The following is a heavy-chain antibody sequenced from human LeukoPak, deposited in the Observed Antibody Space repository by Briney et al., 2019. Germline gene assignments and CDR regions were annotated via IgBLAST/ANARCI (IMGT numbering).Heavy chain of an antibody. CDR2: IKRDVRQK. V-gene: IGHV3-7*04. D-gene: IGHD3-22*01. CDR1: GFTFSSYS. J-gene: IGHJ1*01. Sequence: ESLTLSCPASGFTFSSYSMSWVRQAPGKGLEWVANIKRDVRQKYYVDSVKGRFTISRHNAKHSLYLQMNSLIVEEPAFSYCARGEYDYDGGYGGQGTVVTVTA. CDR3: ARGEYDYDGGY.